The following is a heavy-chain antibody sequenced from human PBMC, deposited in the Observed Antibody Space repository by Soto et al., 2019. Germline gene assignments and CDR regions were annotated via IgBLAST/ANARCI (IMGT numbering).Heavy chain of an antibody. V-gene: IGHV1-18*01. CDR3: ARASRYYWNYMMY. CDR2: VSAYNGNT. CDR1: GYTFSNDA. D-gene: IGHD1-7*01. Sequence: QVQLVQSGAEVKKPGASVKVSCKASGYTFSNDAITWVQQAPGQGLEWMGWVSAYNGNTNYAQKFKGRVTMTTDTSTSTAYMETRSLRYDDAAVYFCARASRYYWNYMMYWGQGTLVTVSS. J-gene: IGHJ4*02.